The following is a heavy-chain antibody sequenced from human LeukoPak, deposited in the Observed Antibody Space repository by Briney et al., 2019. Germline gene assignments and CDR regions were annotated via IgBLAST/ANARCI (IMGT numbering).Heavy chain of an antibody. CDR2: FNPENDEI. V-gene: IGHV1-24*01. CDR1: GSSLSDLS. CDR3: VTGDHSPYYFHY. Sequence: ASVKVSCTVSGSSLSDLSMHWVRHSPPKGLEWLGGFNPENDEIIYAQNFQGRVTMSEDTSRDTAYMELRSLRSDDTAVYYCVTGDHSPYYFHYWGQGSLVTVSS. J-gene: IGHJ4*02. D-gene: IGHD4-11*01.